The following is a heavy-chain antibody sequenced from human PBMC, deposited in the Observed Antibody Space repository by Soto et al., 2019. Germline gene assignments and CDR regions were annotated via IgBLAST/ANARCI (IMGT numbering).Heavy chain of an antibody. Sequence: ASVKVSCKASGYTFTSYGISWVRQAPGQGLEWMGWISAYNGNTNYAQKLQGRVTMTTDTSTSTAYMELRSLRSDDTAVYYCARDQGYTGYGNWFDPWGQGTLVTVSS. V-gene: IGHV1-18*01. CDR2: ISAYNGNT. J-gene: IGHJ5*02. CDR1: GYTFTSYG. CDR3: ARDQGYTGYGNWFDP. D-gene: IGHD5-12*01.